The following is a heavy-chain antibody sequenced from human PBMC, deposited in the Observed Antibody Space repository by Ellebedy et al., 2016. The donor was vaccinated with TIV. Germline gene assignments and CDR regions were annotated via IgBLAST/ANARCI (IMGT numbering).Heavy chain of an antibody. CDR1: GYSFSNYT. D-gene: IGHD3-22*01. CDR3: AREGAFDSGGYYELFDH. Sequence: ASVKVSCXASGYSFSNYTIGWVRQAPGQGLEWMGWITGSNGNTNYAQNLQGRVTMTTDTSTNTAYKELRGLRSDDTAVYYCAREGAFDSGGYYELFDHWGQGTLVTVSS. J-gene: IGHJ4*02. CDR2: ITGSNGNT. V-gene: IGHV1-18*01.